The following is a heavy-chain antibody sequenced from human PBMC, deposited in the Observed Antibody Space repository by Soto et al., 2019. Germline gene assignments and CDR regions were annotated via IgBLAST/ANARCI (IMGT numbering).Heavy chain of an antibody. CDR3: ARDGARYFDL. V-gene: IGHV3-11*06. CDR1: GFTFSDYY. Sequence: QVQLVESGGALVKPGGSLRLSCAASGFTFSDYYMNWVRQAPGKGLEWVSYISGTSDYTNYADSVKGRFTISRDNAKKSLFLQMSSLRVEDTAVYYCARDGARYFDLWGRGTLVSVSS. CDR2: ISGTSDYT. D-gene: IGHD2-15*01. J-gene: IGHJ2*01.